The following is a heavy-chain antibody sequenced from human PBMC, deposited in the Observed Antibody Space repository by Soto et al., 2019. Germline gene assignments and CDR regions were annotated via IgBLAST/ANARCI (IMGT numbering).Heavy chain of an antibody. J-gene: IGHJ6*04. CDR1: DDSISSYY. V-gene: IGHV4-59*01. D-gene: IGHD2-2*01. CDR2: ISYGGSA. CDR3: AKSDRIRSYVAFDV. Sequence: SETLSLTCSVSDDSISSYYWNWIRQPPGKGLEWIGSISYGGSANYNPSLKSRVTFSVDTSKSHFSLRLTSVTSADTAMYYCAKSDRIRSYVAFDVWGKGTTVTVSS.